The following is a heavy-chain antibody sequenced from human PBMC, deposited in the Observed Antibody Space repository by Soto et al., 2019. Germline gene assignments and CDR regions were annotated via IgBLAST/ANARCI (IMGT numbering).Heavy chain of an antibody. CDR2: VYYSGNS. Sequence: PSETLSLTCTVSGGSISSDYWSWIRQPPGKGLEWIGYVYYSGNSYLNPSLKSRVTISVGTSKNQFSLKVRSVTAADTAAYFCARTPIGYCSGGTCSNWFDPGGQGTLVTVS. J-gene: IGHJ5*02. CDR3: ARTPIGYCSGGTCSNWFDP. D-gene: IGHD2-15*01. V-gene: IGHV4-59*08. CDR1: GGSISSDY.